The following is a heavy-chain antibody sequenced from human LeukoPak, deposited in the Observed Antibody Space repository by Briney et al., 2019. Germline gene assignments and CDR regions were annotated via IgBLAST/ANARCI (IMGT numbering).Heavy chain of an antibody. CDR3: ARGPKWELLSWFDP. V-gene: IGHV3-30-3*01. CDR1: GFTFSSYA. CDR2: ISYDGSNK. J-gene: IGHJ5*02. D-gene: IGHD1-26*01. Sequence: GGSLRLSCAASGFTFSSYAMHWVRQAPGKGLEWVAVISYDGSNKYYADSVKGRFTISRDNSKNTLYLQMNSLRAKDTAVYYCARGPKWELLSWFDPWGQGTLVTVSS.